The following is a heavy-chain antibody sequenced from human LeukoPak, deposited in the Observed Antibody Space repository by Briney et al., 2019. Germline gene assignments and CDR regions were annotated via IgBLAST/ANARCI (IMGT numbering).Heavy chain of an antibody. CDR3: ARCRLPLRPVAFDY. J-gene: IGHJ4*02. D-gene: IGHD6-25*01. CDR2: IYYSGST. V-gene: IGHV4-39*07. Sequence: SETLSLTCTVSGGSISSSSYYWGWIRQPPGKGLEWIGSIYYSGSTYYNPSLKSRVTISVDTSKNQFSLKLSSVTAADTAVYYCARCRLPLRPVAFDYWGQGTLVTVSS. CDR1: GGSISSSSYY.